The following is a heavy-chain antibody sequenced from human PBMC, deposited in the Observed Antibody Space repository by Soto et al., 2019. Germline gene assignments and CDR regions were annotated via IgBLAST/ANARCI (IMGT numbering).Heavy chain of an antibody. D-gene: IGHD3-22*01. J-gene: IGHJ4*02. CDR2: ISGSGGST. CDR1: GFTFSSYA. V-gene: IGHV3-23*01. CDR3: AKSRYYDSSGYLATDPYFDY. Sequence: HPGGSLRLSCAASGFTFSSYAMSWVRQAPGKGLEWVSAISGSGGSTYYADSVKGRFTISRDNSKNTLYLQMNSLRAEDTAVYYCAKSRYYDSSGYLATDPYFDYWGQGTLVTVSS.